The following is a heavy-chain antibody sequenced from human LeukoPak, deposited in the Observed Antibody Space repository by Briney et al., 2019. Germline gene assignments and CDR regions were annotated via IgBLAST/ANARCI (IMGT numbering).Heavy chain of an antibody. CDR2: ISYDGSNK. CDR3: ARDCSGGSCYSFDY. CDR1: GFTFSSYA. J-gene: IGHJ4*02. Sequence: GSLRLSCAASGFTFSSYAMHWVRQAPGKGLEWVAVISYDGSNKYYADSVKGRFTISRDNSKNTLYLQMNSLRAEDTAVYYCARDCSGGSCYSFDYWGQGTLVTVSS. V-gene: IGHV3-30-3*01. D-gene: IGHD2-15*01.